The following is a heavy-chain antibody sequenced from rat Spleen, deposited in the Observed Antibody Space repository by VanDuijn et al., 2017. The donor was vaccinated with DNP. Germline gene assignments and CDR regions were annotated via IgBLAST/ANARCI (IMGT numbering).Heavy chain of an antibody. D-gene: IGHD5-1*01. CDR2: ISTSGSRT. J-gene: IGHJ2*01. Sequence: EVQLVESGGGLVQSGRSLKLSCAASGFTFSNYYMAWVRQAPKKGLEWVATISTSGSRTYYPDSVKGRFTISRDNAKSSLYLQMNSLKSEDTATYYCARHLLGAGGYFDSWGQGVMVTVSS. CDR3: ARHLLGAGGYFDS. CDR1: GFTFSNYY. V-gene: IGHV5-25*01.